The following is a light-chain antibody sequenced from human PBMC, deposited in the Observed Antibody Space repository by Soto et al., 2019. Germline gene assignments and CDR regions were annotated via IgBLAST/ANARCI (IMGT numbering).Light chain of an antibody. CDR2: GAH. Sequence: DIQLTQSPSFLSASVGDRVTITCRASQGIRSYLAWYQQKAGKAPKLLIYGAHTLQSGVPSRFSGSGSGTEFALTISSLQPEDFATYYCQQLSLYPRTFGPGTKVDVK. V-gene: IGKV1-9*01. CDR3: QQLSLYPRT. J-gene: IGKJ3*01. CDR1: QGIRSY.